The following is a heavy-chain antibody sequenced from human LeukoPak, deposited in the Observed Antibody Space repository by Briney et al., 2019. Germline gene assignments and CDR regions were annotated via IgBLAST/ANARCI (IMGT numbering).Heavy chain of an antibody. CDR1: DFSFITYA. Sequence: GGSLRLSCAGSDFSFITYAMSWVRQAPGKGLEWVSTITGRGDATYYADSVKGRFTISRDNSENTLYLQMDSLRAEDTAVYYCARYTLSGLLDYWGQGTLVTVSS. D-gene: IGHD1-26*01. V-gene: IGHV3-23*01. CDR3: ARYTLSGLLDY. J-gene: IGHJ4*02. CDR2: ITGRGDAT.